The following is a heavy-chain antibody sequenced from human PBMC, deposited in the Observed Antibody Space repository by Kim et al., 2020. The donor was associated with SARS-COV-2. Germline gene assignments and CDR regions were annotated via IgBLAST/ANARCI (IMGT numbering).Heavy chain of an antibody. CDR2: IWYGGSKK. CDR1: GFTFSSYG. V-gene: IGHV3-33*01. D-gene: IGHD2-2*01. Sequence: GGSRRLSCAASGFTFSSYGMHWVRQAPGKGLEWVAGIWYGGSKKDYADSVKGRFTISRDNSNSTLFLQMNSLRAEDTAVYFCARDLQVPADFFDVMDVWGQGTTVTVSS. CDR3: ARDLQVPADFFDVMDV. J-gene: IGHJ6*02.